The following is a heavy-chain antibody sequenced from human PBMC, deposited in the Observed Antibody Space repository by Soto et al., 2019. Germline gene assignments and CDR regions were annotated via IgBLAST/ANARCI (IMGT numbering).Heavy chain of an antibody. CDR3: ATITIFGVVPNYFDY. CDR2: FYYSEST. V-gene: IGHV4-39*01. CDR1: GGSISSSSFY. D-gene: IGHD3-3*01. Sequence: TSETLSLTCAVSGGSISSSSFYWGWVRQPPGKGLEWIGSFYYSESTYYNPSLKSRVIISVDTSKNQFSLKLSPVTAADTAVYYCATITIFGVVPNYFDYWGQGTLVTVSS. J-gene: IGHJ4*02.